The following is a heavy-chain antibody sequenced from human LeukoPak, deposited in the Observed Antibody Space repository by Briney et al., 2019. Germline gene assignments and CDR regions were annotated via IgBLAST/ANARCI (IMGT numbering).Heavy chain of an antibody. Sequence: PGRSLRLSCAASGFTFSSYAMHWVRQAPGKGLEWVAVISYDGSNKYYADPVKGRFTISRDNSKNTLYLQMNSLRAEDTAVYYCARDYYDSSGYPDYWGQGTLVTVSS. V-gene: IGHV3-30*04. CDR3: ARDYYDSSGYPDY. CDR2: ISYDGSNK. J-gene: IGHJ4*02. CDR1: GFTFSSYA. D-gene: IGHD3-22*01.